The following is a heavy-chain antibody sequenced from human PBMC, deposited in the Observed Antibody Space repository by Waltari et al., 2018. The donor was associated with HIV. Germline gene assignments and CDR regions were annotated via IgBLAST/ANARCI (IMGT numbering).Heavy chain of an antibody. CDR1: GGSVSSISSY. J-gene: IGHJ4*02. Sequence: QLQLQESGPGLVKPSEPLSLTCTVSGGSVSSISSYWGWIRPPPGQGLEWIGTVYYSGITYYNPSLMSRVTISVDTSKNQFSLKLTSVTAADTALYYCARDQGGRLRIGAAAEFDYWGQGTLVTVSS. CDR2: VYYSGIT. V-gene: IGHV4-39*07. D-gene: IGHD6-25*01. CDR3: ARDQGGRLRIGAAAEFDY.